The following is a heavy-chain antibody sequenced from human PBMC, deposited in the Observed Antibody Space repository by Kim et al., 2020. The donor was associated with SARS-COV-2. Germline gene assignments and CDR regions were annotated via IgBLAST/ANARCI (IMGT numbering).Heavy chain of an antibody. V-gene: IGHV1-46*01. Sequence: QGRVTMTRDTSTSTVYMELSSLRSEDTAVYYCARLGDSSGYYSPGAFDIWGQGTMVTVSS. D-gene: IGHD3-22*01. J-gene: IGHJ3*02. CDR3: ARLGDSSGYYSPGAFDI.